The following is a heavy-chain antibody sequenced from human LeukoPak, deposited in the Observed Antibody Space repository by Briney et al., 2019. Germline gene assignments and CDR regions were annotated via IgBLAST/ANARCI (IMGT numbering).Heavy chain of an antibody. CDR1: GFTFSNYW. Sequence: GGSLRLSCAASGFTFSNYWMHWVRQAPAKGLVWVTGISYDGRSTTYADSVKGRFTISRDNAKNTLYLHMNSLRAEDTAMYYCARISLSGWANDYWGQGTLVTVSS. CDR2: ISYDGRST. D-gene: IGHD6-19*01. CDR3: ARISLSGWANDY. V-gene: IGHV3-74*01. J-gene: IGHJ4*02.